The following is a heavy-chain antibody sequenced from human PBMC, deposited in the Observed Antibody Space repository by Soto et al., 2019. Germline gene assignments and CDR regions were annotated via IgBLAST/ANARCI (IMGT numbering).Heavy chain of an antibody. CDR2: IYHSGST. CDR1: GGSISSGGYS. D-gene: IGHD6-13*01. V-gene: IGHV4-30-2*01. CDR3: ARDSSSSSSYYYYGMDV. Sequence: SETLSLTCAVSGGSISSGGYSWSWIRQPPGKGLEWIGYIYHSGSTYYNPSLKSRVTISVDTSKNQFSLKLSSVTAADTAVYYCARDSSSSSSYYYYGMDVWGQGTTVTVSS. J-gene: IGHJ6*02.